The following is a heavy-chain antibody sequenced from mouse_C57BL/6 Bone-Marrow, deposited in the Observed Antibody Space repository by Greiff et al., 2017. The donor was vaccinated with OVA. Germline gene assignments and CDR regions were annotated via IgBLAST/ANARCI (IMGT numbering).Heavy chain of an antibody. J-gene: IGHJ2*01. D-gene: IGHD2-2*01. CDR1: GFNIKDDY. V-gene: IGHV14-4*01. CDR3: TTAMVTTGGFDY. Sequence: VQLQQPGAELVRPGASVKLSCTASGFNIKDDYMHWVKQRPEQGLEWIGWIDPENGDTEYASKFQGKATITADTSSNTAYLQLSSLTSEDTAVYYCTTAMVTTGGFDYWGQGTTLTVSS. CDR2: IDPENGDT.